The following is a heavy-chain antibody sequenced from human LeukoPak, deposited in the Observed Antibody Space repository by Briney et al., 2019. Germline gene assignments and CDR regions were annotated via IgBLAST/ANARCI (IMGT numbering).Heavy chain of an antibody. CDR3: ARDQYYYGSGSYYKANRDYYYYYMDV. CDR1: GYSINNGYY. J-gene: IGHJ6*03. V-gene: IGHV4-38-2*02. CDR2: IYTSGST. Sequence: SETLSLTCTVSGYSINNGYYWGWIRQPPGKGLEWIGRIYTSGSTNYNPSLKSRVTISVDTSKNQFSLKLSSVTAADTAVYYCARDQYYYGSGSYYKANRDYYYYYMDVWGKGTTVTISS. D-gene: IGHD3-10*01.